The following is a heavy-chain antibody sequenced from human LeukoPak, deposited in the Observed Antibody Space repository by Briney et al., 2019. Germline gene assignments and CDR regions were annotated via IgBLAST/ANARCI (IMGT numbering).Heavy chain of an antibody. Sequence: GGSLRLSCSASGFTFSTYWMSWVRQAPGKGLEWVANIKQDGSEKYYVDSVKGRFTISRDNVKNSLFLQMNSLRAEDTAVYFCARGLDAFDIWGQGTLVTVSS. CDR1: GFTFSTYW. CDR2: IKQDGSEK. J-gene: IGHJ3*02. CDR3: ARGLDAFDI. V-gene: IGHV3-7*03.